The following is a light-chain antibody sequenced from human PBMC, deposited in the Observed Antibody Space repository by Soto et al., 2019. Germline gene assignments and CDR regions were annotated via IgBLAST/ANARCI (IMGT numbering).Light chain of an antibody. CDR2: AAS. V-gene: IGKV1-12*01. Sequence: DIQMTQSPSSVSASVGDRVTITCRSSQGISSWLAWFQQKPGTAPQLLIFAASTLQPGVPSRFSGSGSGTDFTLTISNLQPEDFATYYCQQADSFPYTFGPGTKVDIK. CDR3: QQADSFPYT. J-gene: IGKJ2*01. CDR1: QGISSW.